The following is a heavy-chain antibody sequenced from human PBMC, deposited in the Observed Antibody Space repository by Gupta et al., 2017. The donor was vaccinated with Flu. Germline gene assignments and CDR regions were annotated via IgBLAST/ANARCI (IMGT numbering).Heavy chain of an antibody. CDR2: ISGNGEST. CDR3: AGREICYYSRGFDL. J-gene: IGHJ3*01. Sequence: RQAPGKGVDWVSTISGNGESTYFADSVRGRFTIARDNSKHMLYLQMNSLRAEDTAIYYCAGREICYYSRGFDLWGQGTMVTVSS. D-gene: IGHD3-10*01. V-gene: IGHV3-23*01.